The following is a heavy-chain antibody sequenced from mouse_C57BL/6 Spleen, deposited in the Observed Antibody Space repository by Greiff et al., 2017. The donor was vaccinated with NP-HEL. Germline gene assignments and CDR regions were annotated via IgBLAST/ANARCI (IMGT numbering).Heavy chain of an antibody. CDR3: ASLSFRSGAMDY. Sequence: ESGPGLVKPSQSLTLTCSVSGYSITSGYNWNWIRQLPGNKPEWMGYISYDGSHNYNPSLKNRIPITRDTSKNQFFLKLNSVATEDTASYCCASLSFRSGAMDYWGQGTSVTVSS. D-gene: IGHD3-1*01. CDR2: ISYDGSH. CDR1: GYSITSGYN. J-gene: IGHJ4*01. V-gene: IGHV3-6*01.